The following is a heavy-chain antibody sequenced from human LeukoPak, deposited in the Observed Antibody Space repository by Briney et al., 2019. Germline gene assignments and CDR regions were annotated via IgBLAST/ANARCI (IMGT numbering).Heavy chain of an antibody. D-gene: IGHD5-18*01. CDR1: GYSISSGYY. Sequence: PSETLSLTCAVSGYSISSGYYWGWIRQPPGKGLEWIGSIYHSGSTYYTPSLKSRVTISVDTSKNQFSLKLSSVTAADTAVYYCARGYSYGFVYWGQGTLVTVSS. CDR2: IYHSGST. CDR3: ARGYSYGFVY. V-gene: IGHV4-38-2*01. J-gene: IGHJ4*02.